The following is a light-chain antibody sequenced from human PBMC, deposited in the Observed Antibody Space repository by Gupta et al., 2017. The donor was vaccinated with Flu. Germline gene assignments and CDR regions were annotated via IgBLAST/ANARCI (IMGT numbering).Light chain of an antibody. CDR3: QQTYSTPIT. CDR1: QDISVY. J-gene: IGKJ5*01. CDR2: AAS. V-gene: IGKV1-39*01. Sequence: DIQMTQSPSSLSASVGDRVTISCRASQDISVYLNWYQQKPGKAPKFLMYAASSLQSGVPSRFRGSGSGTDFTLTISRLQPEDFATYYCQQTYSTPITFGQGTRMEIK.